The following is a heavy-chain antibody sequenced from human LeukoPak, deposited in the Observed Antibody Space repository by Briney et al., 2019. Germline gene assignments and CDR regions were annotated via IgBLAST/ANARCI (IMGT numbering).Heavy chain of an antibody. CDR3: ATSGIVVVPAAYVPDY. J-gene: IGHJ4*02. V-gene: IGHV3-21*01. Sequence: GGSLRLSCAASGFTFSTYNLNWVRQAPGKGLEWVSSISSSSNYIYYADSVKGRFTISRDNTKNSLSLQMNSLRAEDTAVYYCATSGIVVVPAAYVPDYWGQGTLVTVSS. CDR1: GFTFSTYN. D-gene: IGHD2-2*01. CDR2: ISSSSNYI.